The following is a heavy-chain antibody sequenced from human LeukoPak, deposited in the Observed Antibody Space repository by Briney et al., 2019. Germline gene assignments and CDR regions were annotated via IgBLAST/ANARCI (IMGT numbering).Heavy chain of an antibody. CDR2: VDTDGSST. J-gene: IGHJ6*02. Sequence: GASLGLSCAASGFTFSSYWMHWVRQAPGKGRVWVARVDTDGSSTTYADSVKGRFNISSDKAKNTLYLQMNSLRAEDTAVYYCARVGYCSGGSCYSPNHYYGMDVWGQGTTVTVSS. CDR3: ARVGYCSGGSCYSPNHYYGMDV. V-gene: IGHV3-74*03. D-gene: IGHD2-15*01. CDR1: GFTFSSYW.